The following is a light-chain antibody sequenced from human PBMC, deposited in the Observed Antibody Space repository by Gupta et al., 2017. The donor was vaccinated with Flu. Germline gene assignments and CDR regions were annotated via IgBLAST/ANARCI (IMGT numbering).Light chain of an antibody. CDR2: GNN. V-gene: IGLV1-40*01. J-gene: IGLJ2*01. CDR3: QSYDSTLSVV. Sequence: RSNIGAGYEVQWYHLCPRTAPTLVKYGNNKRPAGVPDRFSGSKSGTSASLAITGLQAEDEAYYYCQSYDSTLSVVFGGGTKLTVL. CDR1: RSNIGAGYE.